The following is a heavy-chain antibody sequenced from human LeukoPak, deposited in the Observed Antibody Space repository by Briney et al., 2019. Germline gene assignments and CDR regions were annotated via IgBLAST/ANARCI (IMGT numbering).Heavy chain of an antibody. D-gene: IGHD1-7*01. J-gene: IGHJ4*02. V-gene: IGHV1-69*13. Sequence: GASVKVSCKASGGTFSSYAISWVRQAPGQGLEWMGGIIPIFGTANYAQKFQGRVTITADESTSTAYMELSSLRSEDTAVYYCVASKNYGELTFDYWGQGTLVTVSS. CDR1: GGTFSSYA. CDR2: IIPIFGTA. CDR3: VASKNYGELTFDY.